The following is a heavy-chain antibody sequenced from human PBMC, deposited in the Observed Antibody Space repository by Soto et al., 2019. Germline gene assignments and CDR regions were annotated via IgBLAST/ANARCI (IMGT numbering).Heavy chain of an antibody. D-gene: IGHD6-19*01. Sequence: QVQLVESGGGVVRPGRSLRLSCAASGFTFSSYGMHWVRQAPGKGLEWVAVISYDGSNNYYADSVKGRFTISRDNSKNTLYLQMNSLRAEDTAVYYCAKDRAAGVFDYWGQGTLVTVSS. CDR1: GFTFSSYG. CDR3: AKDRAAGVFDY. CDR2: ISYDGSNN. V-gene: IGHV3-30*18. J-gene: IGHJ4*02.